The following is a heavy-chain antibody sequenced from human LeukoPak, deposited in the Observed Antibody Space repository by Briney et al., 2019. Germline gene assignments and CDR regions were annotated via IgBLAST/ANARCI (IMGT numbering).Heavy chain of an antibody. CDR3: ARGDIAAAPYYFDY. CDR2: IYHSGST. D-gene: IGHD6-13*01. Sequence: PSGTLSLTCAVSGGSISSSNWWSWVRQPPGKGLEWIGEIYHSGSTNYNPSLKSRVTISVDKSKNQFSLKLSSVTAADTAVYYCARGDIAAAPYYFDYWGQGTLVTVSS. V-gene: IGHV4-4*02. CDR1: GGSISSSNW. J-gene: IGHJ4*02.